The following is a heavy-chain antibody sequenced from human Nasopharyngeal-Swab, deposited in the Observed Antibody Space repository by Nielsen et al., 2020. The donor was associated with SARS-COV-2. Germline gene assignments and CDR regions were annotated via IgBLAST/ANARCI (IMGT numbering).Heavy chain of an antibody. D-gene: IGHD1-26*01. CDR1: GYNFTTYD. V-gene: IGHV1-8*01. J-gene: IGHJ4*02. CDR2: MNPNSGNT. Sequence: ASVKVSCKASGYNFTTYDFNWVRQATGQGLEWMGWMNPNSGNTGYAQKFQGRVTMTRNTSIRTAYMELSSLRSEDTAVYYCAALWEPLDYWGQGTLVTVSS. CDR3: AALWEPLDY.